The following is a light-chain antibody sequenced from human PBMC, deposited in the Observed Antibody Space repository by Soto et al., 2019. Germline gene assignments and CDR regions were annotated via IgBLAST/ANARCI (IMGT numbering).Light chain of an antibody. Sequence: QSALTQPASVSGSPGQSVTISCTGASSDVGGYDYVSWYQQHPGKAPKLILYEVNNRPSGVSNHFSGSKSGNTASLIISGLQADDEADYYCSSYSTTSTLAFGSGTKLTVL. CDR3: SSYSTTSTLA. J-gene: IGLJ1*01. CDR1: SSDVGGYDY. V-gene: IGLV2-14*01. CDR2: EVN.